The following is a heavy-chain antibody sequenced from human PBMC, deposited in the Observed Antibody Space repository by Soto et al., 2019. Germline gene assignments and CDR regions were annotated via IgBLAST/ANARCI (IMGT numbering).Heavy chain of an antibody. CDR1: GYSFTSYW. D-gene: IGHD5-18*01. J-gene: IGHJ6*02. V-gene: IGHV5-51*01. CDR2: VYPGDSDT. CDR3: ARHRREYSYGLSYYYYGMDV. Sequence: PGESLKISCKGSGYSFTSYWIGWVRQMPGKGLEWMGIVYPGDSDTRYSPSFQGQVTISADKSISTAYLQWSSLKASDTAMYYCARHRREYSYGLSYYYYGMDVWGQGTTVTVSS.